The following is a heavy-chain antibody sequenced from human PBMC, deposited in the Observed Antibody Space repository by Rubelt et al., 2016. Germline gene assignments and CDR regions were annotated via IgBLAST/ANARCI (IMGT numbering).Heavy chain of an antibody. CDR2: PSNGGRT. J-gene: IGHJ4*01. CDR3: AREEGWQQPIGY. V-gene: IGHV4-61*08. D-gene: IGHD6-13*01. CDR1: GGSISSRGSY. Sequence: QLQLQESGPGLVQPSETLSLTCTVPGGSISSRGSYWGWIRQPPGKGLEWIGHPSNGGRTTSNHSLKIRVTMSVDTPKNQFSRTLTSVTAAETAVYYCAREEGWQQPIGYWGQGALVTVSS.